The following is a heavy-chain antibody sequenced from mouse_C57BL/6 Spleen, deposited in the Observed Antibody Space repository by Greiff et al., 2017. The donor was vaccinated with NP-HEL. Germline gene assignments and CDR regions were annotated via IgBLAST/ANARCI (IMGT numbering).Heavy chain of an antibody. V-gene: IGHV1-42*01. CDR1: GYSFTGYY. J-gene: IGHJ4*01. D-gene: IGHD2-3*01. CDR3: ARHLYDGYYESPMDY. CDR2: INPSTGGT. Sequence: VQLQQSGPELVKPGASVKISCKASGYSFTGYYMNWVKQSPEKSLEWIGEINPSTGGTTYNQKFKAKATLTVDKSSSTAYMQLKSLTSEDSAVYYCARHLYDGYYESPMDYWGQGTSVTVSS.